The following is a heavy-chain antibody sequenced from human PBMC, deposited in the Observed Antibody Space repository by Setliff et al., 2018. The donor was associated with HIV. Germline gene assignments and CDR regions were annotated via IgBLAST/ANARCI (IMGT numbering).Heavy chain of an antibody. Sequence: SETLSLTCTVSGDSISSYSWNWIRQPPGRGLEWIGYVYASGETNYNPSLKSRVTMSTDTSRNQFFLNLNYATAADTAVYFCARRALQDSTITSSNWFDSWGQGTLVTVSS. CDR1: GDSISSYS. CDR3: ARRALQDSTITSSNWFDS. D-gene: IGHD2-2*01. CDR2: VYASGET. J-gene: IGHJ5*01. V-gene: IGHV4-4*09.